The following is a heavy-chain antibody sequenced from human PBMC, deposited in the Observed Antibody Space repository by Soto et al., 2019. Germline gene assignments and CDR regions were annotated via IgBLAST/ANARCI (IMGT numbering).Heavy chain of an antibody. D-gene: IGHD6-19*01. CDR1: GASFTTSA. CDR2: IVPIFGPE. CDR3: VSGLEYSTGWHYFDS. V-gene: IGHV1-69*01. J-gene: IGHJ4*02. Sequence: QVRLVQSGPEVRKPGFSVKVSCKVSGASFTTSAVSWVRQAPGQGLEWMGGIVPIFGPEKYAPKFQGSLTISANESTNTLCRELGSLRSEDTAVYYCVSGLEYSTGWHYFDSWGQGTLVTVSS.